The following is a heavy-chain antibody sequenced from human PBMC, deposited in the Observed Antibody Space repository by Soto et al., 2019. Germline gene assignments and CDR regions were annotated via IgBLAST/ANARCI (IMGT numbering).Heavy chain of an antibody. CDR2: ISGSGGST. D-gene: IGHD5-12*01. CDR3: ANVLRCRGTEYFRH. CDR1: GFTFSTYA. Sequence: PGGSLRLSCAASGFTFSTYAMSWVRQAPGKGLEWVSAISGSGGSTYYADSVKGRFTISRDNSKNTLYLQMNSPRAEDTAVYSCANVLRCRGTEYFRHWGQGTLVTV. J-gene: IGHJ1*01. V-gene: IGHV3-23*01.